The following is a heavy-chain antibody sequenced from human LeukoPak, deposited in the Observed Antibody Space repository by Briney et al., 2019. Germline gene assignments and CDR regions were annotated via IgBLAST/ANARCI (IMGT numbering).Heavy chain of an antibody. CDR3: STGEHYNWFDP. CDR1: GYTLTELS. Sequence: ASVKVSCKVSGYTLTELSMHWVRQAPGKGLEWMGGFDPEDGKTIYAQKFQGRVTITADESTSTAYMELSSLRSEDTAVYYCSTGEHYNWFDPWGQGTLATVSS. V-gene: IGHV1-24*01. J-gene: IGHJ5*02. CDR2: FDPEDGKT. D-gene: IGHD1/OR15-1a*01.